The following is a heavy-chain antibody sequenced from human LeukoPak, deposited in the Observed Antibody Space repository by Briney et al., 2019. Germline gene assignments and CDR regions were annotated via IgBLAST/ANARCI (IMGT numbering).Heavy chain of an antibody. CDR3: ARDEGNYYGMAFDV. CDR2: ISSLAPT. J-gene: IGHJ4*02. CDR1: GASISNDY. Sequence: SETLSLTFTVSGASISNDYGNGIRHSPEKGLDWIGYISSLAPTNYNPSLMKPVTISGDTSTNQFSLWLPPVSPADTAMYFCARDEGNYYGMAFDVWGQGILVTVSS. V-gene: IGHV4-59*01. D-gene: IGHD3-10*01.